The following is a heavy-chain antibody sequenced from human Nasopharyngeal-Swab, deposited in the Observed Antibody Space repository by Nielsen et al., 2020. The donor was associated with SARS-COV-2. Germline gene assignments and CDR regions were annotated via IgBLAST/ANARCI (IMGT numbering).Heavy chain of an antibody. CDR3: ARAHPGYSSSWYDYYYYYMDV. CDR1: GGPFSSYA. V-gene: IGHV1-69*06. D-gene: IGHD6-13*01. J-gene: IGHJ6*03. Sequence: SVQVSCQASGGPFSSYAISWVRQAPGQGLEWMGGIIPIFGTANYAQKFQGRVTITADKSTSTAYMELSSLRSEDTAVYYCARAHPGYSSSWYDYYYYYMDVWGKGTTVTVSS. CDR2: IIPIFGTA.